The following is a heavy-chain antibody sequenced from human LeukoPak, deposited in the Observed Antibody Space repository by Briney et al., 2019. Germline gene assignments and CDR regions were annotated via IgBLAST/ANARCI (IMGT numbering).Heavy chain of an antibody. J-gene: IGHJ4*02. CDR2: ISAYNGNT. V-gene: IGHV1-18*01. Sequence: ASVKVSCKASGYTFTSYGISWVRQAPGQGLEWMGWISAYNGNTNYAQKLQGRVTMTTDTSTSTAYMELRSLRSDDTAVYYCARALYYYDSSGYYRVLDYWGQGTLVTVSS. D-gene: IGHD3-22*01. CDR1: GYTFTSYG. CDR3: ARALYYYDSSGYYRVLDY.